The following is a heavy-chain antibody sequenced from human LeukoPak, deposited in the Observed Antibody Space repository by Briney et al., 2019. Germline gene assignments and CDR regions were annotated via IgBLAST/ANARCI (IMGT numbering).Heavy chain of an antibody. V-gene: IGHV4-59*01. J-gene: IGHJ4*02. D-gene: IGHD3-22*01. CDR2: IYYSGST. CDR1: GGSISSYY. Sequence: SETLSLTCTVSGGSISSYYWSWIRQPPGKGLEWIGYIYYSGSTNYNPSLKSRVTISVDTSKNQFSLKLSSVTAADTAVYYCAVSSGYSHYDYWGQGTWSPSPQ. CDR3: AVSSGYSHYDY.